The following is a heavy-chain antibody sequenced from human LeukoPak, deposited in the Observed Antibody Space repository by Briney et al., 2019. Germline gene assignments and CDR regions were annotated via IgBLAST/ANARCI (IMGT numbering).Heavy chain of an antibody. J-gene: IGHJ3*02. Sequence: SETLSLTCTVSGGSISNYYWSGIRQPPGKGLEWIGYIYYSGSTNYNPSLKRRVTISVDTSKNQFSLKLSSVTAADTAVYSCARGGFRDAFDIWGQGTMVTVSS. D-gene: IGHD3-10*01. CDR1: GGSISNYY. CDR3: ARGGFRDAFDI. CDR2: IYYSGST. V-gene: IGHV4-59*01.